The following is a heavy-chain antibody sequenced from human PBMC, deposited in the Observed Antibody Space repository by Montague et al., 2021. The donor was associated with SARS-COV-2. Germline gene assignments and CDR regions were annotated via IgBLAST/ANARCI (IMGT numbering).Heavy chain of an antibody. CDR2: IFYKGNT. D-gene: IGHD2-8*01. J-gene: IGHJ4*02. CDR1: GGSVSSDTHN. V-gene: IGHV4-39*01. CDR3: ARVPNGRHDN. Sequence: SETLSLTCTVSGGSVSSDTHNWAWIRQPPGKGLEWIASIFYKGNTYYNPSLRSRFTISINTSKNQFFLRVASVTAADTAVYYRARVPNGRHDNWGPGALVTVSS.